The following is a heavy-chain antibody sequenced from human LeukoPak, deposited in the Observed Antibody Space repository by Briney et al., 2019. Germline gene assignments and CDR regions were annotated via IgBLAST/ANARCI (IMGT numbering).Heavy chain of an antibody. CDR2: INHSGST. D-gene: IGHD3-22*01. CDR1: GGSISSGGYY. Sequence: KPSQTLSLTCAVSGGSISSGGYYWSWIRQPPGKGLEWIGEINHSGSTNYNPSLKSRVTISVDTSKNQFSLKLSSVTAADTAVYYCARRAIVVVIKAGYYFDYWGQGTLVTVSS. J-gene: IGHJ4*02. CDR3: ARRAIVVVIKAGYYFDY. V-gene: IGHV4-30-2*01.